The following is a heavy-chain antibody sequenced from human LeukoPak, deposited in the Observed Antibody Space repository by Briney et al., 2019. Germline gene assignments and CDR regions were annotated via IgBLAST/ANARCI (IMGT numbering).Heavy chain of an antibody. D-gene: IGHD6-19*01. CDR3: ARAGSSGPGGYYYGMDV. CDR2: ISSSSSYI. CDR1: GFTFSSYS. V-gene: IGHV3-21*01. Sequence: GGSLRLSCAASGFTFSSYSMNWVRQAPGKGLGWVSSISSSSSYIYYADSVKGRFTISRDNAKNSLYLQMNSLRAEDTAVYYCARAGSSGPGGYYYGMDVWGQGTTVTVSS. J-gene: IGHJ6*02.